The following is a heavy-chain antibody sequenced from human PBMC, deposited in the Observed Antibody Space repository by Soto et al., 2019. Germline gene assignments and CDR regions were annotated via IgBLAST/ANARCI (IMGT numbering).Heavy chain of an antibody. V-gene: IGHV3-64D*06. D-gene: IGHD2-21*01. CDR2: ISGTGGSP. J-gene: IGHJ4*01. CDR3: VKSGGENHFDFFD. CDR1: GFTFSSYT. Sequence: AGGSLRLSCSASGFTFSSYTMHWVRQAPGKGLDYVSGISGTGGSPFYADSVKGSFTISRDNSKNALYLLMSSLSADDTAVYYCVKSGGENHFDFFDWGQGALVTVSS.